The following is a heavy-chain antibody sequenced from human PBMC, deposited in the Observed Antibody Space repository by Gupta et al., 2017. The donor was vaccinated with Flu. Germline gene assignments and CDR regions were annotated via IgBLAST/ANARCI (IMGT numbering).Heavy chain of an antibody. CDR2: IWYDGSNK. Sequence: QVQLVESGGGVVQPGRSLRLSCAASGFTFSSYGMHWVRQAPGKGLEWVAVIWYDGSNKYYADSVKGRFTISRDNSKNTLYLQMNSLRAEDTAVYYCAREITVTTGAFDIWGQGTMVTVSS. CDR1: GFTFSSYG. V-gene: IGHV3-33*01. CDR3: AREITVTTGAFDI. D-gene: IGHD4-17*01. J-gene: IGHJ3*02.